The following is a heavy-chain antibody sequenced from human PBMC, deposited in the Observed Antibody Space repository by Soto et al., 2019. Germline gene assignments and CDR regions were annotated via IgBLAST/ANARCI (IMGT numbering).Heavy chain of an antibody. CDR3: ARSTHSSQNPLIDF. CDR1: GGSTSSSSYY. V-gene: IGHV4-39*01. Sequence: SETLSLTCTVSGGSTSSSSYYWGWIRQPPGKGLEWIGSIYYSGSTYYNPSLKSRVTISVDTSKNQFSLKLSSVTAADTAVYYCARSTHSSQNPLIDFWGQGTLVTVSS. CDR2: IYYSGST. D-gene: IGHD6-6*01. J-gene: IGHJ4*02.